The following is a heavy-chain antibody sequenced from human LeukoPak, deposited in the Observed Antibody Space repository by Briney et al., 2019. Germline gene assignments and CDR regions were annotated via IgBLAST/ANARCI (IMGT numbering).Heavy chain of an antibody. CDR3: ARDSGWFRLDY. CDR1: GFTFSSYS. Sequence: GGSLRLSCAASGFTFSSYSMNWVRQAPGKGLEWVANIKEDGSQKYYVDSVKGRFTISRDNAKNSLFLQTNSLRVDDTAVYYCARDSGWFRLDYWGQGTLVTVSS. D-gene: IGHD6-19*01. J-gene: IGHJ4*02. CDR2: IKEDGSQK. V-gene: IGHV3-7*03.